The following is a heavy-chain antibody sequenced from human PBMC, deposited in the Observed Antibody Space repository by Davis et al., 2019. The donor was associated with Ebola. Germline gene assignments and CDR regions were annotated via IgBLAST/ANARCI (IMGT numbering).Heavy chain of an antibody. CDR3: ARGICGSYSAWFDP. CDR1: GGSVSSGSYY. Sequence: MPSETLSLTCTVSGGSVSSGSYYWSWIRQPPVKGLEWLGEINHSGSTNYNPSLKSRVTVSVDTSKNQFSLKLSSVTAADTAVYYCARGICGSYSAWFDPWGQGTLVTVSS. V-gene: IGHV4-39*07. D-gene: IGHD1-26*01. J-gene: IGHJ5*02. CDR2: INHSGST.